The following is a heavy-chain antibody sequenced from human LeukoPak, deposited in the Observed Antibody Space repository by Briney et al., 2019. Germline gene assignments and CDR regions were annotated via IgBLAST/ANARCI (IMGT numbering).Heavy chain of an antibody. Sequence: GGSLRLSCAASGFTFSSYWMSWVRQAPGKGLERVANIKQDGSEKYYVDSVKGRFTISRDNAKNSLYLQMNSLRAEDTAVYYCARVQQYYDFWSGYYRYHDYMDVWGKGPTVTVSS. J-gene: IGHJ6*03. CDR3: ARVQQYYDFWSGYYRYHDYMDV. D-gene: IGHD3-3*01. CDR2: IKQDGSEK. CDR1: GFTFSSYW. V-gene: IGHV3-7*01.